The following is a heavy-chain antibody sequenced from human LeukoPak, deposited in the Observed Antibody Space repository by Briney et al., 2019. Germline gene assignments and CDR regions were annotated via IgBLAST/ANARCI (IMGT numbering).Heavy chain of an antibody. Sequence: ASVKVSCKASGYPFTSYSVNWVRQAPGQGLEWMGGINTNSGDPTYAQGFTGRFVFSLDTSVSTALEISSLKAEDTAVYYCASFHYFGSVTRYTTYYYYYGMDVWGQGTTVTVSS. J-gene: IGHJ6*02. V-gene: IGHV7-4-1*02. CDR1: GYPFTSYS. D-gene: IGHD3-10*01. CDR2: INTNSGDP. CDR3: ASFHYFGSVTRYTTYYYYYGMDV.